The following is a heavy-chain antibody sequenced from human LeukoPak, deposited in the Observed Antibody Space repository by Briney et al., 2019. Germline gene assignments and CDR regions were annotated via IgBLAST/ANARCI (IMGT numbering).Heavy chain of an antibody. J-gene: IGHJ4*02. V-gene: IGHV3-7*01. CDR1: GFTFSNYW. CDR3: ARGGYSGSYYRFD. CDR2: IDPDGSET. D-gene: IGHD1-26*01. Sequence: GGSLRLSCAASGFTFSNYWMSWVRQAPGKGLERVANIDPDGSETQYVGSVKGRFTTSRDNAKNSLYLQMNSLTDEDTAVYYCARGGYSGSYYRFDWGQGTLVTVSS.